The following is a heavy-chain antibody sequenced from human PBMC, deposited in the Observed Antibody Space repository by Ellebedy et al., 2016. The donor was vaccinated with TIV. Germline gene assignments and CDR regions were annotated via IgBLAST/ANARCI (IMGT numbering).Heavy chain of an antibody. V-gene: IGHV4-34*01. CDR1: GGSFSGYY. J-gene: IGHJ6*02. Sequence: SQTLSLTCAVYGGSFSGYYWSWIRQPPGKGLEWIGEINHSGSTNYNPSLKSRVTISVDTSKNQFSLKLSSVTAADTAVYYCARDPAYSYGSTYGMDVWGQGTTVTVSS. CDR3: ARDPAYSYGSTYGMDV. CDR2: INHSGST. D-gene: IGHD5-18*01.